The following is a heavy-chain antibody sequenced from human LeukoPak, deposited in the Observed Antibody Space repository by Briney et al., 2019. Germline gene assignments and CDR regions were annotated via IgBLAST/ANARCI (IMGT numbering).Heavy chain of an antibody. CDR1: SYSISSGYY. V-gene: IGHV4-38-2*02. D-gene: IGHD5-18*01. CDR2: IHHSGST. CDR3: ARDQSYGRHYFDY. J-gene: IGHJ4*02. Sequence: PSETLSLTCAVSSYSISSGYYWGWIRQPPGKGLEWIGNIHHSGSTYYSPSLESRVTISLDTSKNQYPLRLSSVTAADTAEYYCARDQSYGRHYFDYWGQGILVTVSS.